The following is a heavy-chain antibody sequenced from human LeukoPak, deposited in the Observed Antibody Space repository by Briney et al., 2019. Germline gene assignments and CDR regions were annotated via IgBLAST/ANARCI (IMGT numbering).Heavy chain of an antibody. Sequence: PGGSLRLSCAASGFTVSSNYMSWVRQALGKGLEWVSVIYSGGSTYYADSVKGRFTISRDNSQNTLYLQMNSLRAEDTAVYYCARDLRPASWGQGTLVTVSS. D-gene: IGHD6-25*01. CDR2: IYSGGST. J-gene: IGHJ4*02. CDR3: ARDLRPAS. CDR1: GFTVSSNY. V-gene: IGHV3-66*01.